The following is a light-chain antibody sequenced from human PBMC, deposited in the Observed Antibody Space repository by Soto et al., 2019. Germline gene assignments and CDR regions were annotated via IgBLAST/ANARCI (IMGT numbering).Light chain of an antibody. CDR3: SSWDDSLNGRV. V-gene: IGLV1-47*01. Sequence: QSVLTQPPSASGTPGQRVAISCSGSSSNIGDNSVSWYQQLPGTAPKLLIYTNDQRPSGVPDRFFSSKSGTSASLAISGLRSEDEADYHCSSWDDSLNGRVFGGGTKLTVL. CDR2: TND. J-gene: IGLJ3*02. CDR1: SSNIGDNS.